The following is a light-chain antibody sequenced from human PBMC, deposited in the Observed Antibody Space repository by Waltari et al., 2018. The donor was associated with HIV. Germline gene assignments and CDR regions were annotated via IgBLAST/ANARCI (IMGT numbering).Light chain of an antibody. CDR3: GTWDTSLNAGV. CDR2: DNY. J-gene: IGLJ2*01. V-gene: IGLV1-51*01. Sequence: QSVLTQPPSVSAAPGQKVTISCSGSTSNIGNNSVFWYQQLPGTVPKLLIYDNYDRPSGIPDRFSGSKSGTSATLGITGLQTGDEADYYCGTWDTSLNAGVFGGGTKLTVL. CDR1: TSNIGNNS.